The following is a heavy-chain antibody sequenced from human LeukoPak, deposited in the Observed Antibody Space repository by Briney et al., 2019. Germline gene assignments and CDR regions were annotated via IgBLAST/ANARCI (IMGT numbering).Heavy chain of an antibody. V-gene: IGHV4-34*01. J-gene: IGHJ4*02. Sequence: SETLSLTCAVYGGSFSGYYWSWIRQPPGKGLEWIGEINHSGSTNYNPSLKSRVTISVDTSKNQSSLKLSSVTAADTAVYYCARGRVWGSYRQNFDYWGQGTLVTVSS. CDR1: GGSFSGYY. CDR2: INHSGST. D-gene: IGHD3-16*02. CDR3: ARGRVWGSYRQNFDY.